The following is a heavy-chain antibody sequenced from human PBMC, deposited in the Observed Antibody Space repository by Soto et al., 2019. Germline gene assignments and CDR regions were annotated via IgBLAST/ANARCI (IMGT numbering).Heavy chain of an antibody. J-gene: IGHJ4*02. V-gene: IGHV4-59*01. CDR3: VRSGHTFGGVI. CDR2: THSSGSA. CDR1: GASMSNYY. D-gene: IGHD3-16*01. Sequence: PSETLSLTCTVSGASMSNYYGSWIRQPPGRGLEWIGFTHSSGSANYNSSLKGRATISVDTYNNQFSLILTSVTAADTAVYYCVRSGHTFGGVIWGQGTLVTVSS.